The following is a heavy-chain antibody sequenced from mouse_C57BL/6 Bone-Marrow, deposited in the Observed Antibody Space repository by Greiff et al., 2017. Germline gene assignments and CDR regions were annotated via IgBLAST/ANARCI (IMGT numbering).Heavy chain of an antibody. D-gene: IGHD2-3*01. J-gene: IGHJ1*03. V-gene: IGHV1-5*01. CDR3: TRCRDGYFEYFDV. Sequence: EVKVVESGTVLVRPGASVKMSCKTSGYTFTSYWMHWVKQRPGQGLEWIGAIYPGNSDTSYNQKFKGKAKLTAVTSASTAYMELSSLTNEDSAVYYCTRCRDGYFEYFDVWGTGTTVTVSS. CDR2: IYPGNSDT. CDR1: GYTFTSYW.